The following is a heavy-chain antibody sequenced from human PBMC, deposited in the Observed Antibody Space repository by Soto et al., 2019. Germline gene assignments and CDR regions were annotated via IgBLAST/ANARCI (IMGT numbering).Heavy chain of an antibody. J-gene: IGHJ4*02. CDR1: GFTFSSYW. CDR2: INSDGSST. Sequence: GGSLRLSCAASGFTFSSYWMHWVRQAPGKGLVWVSRINSDGSSTSYADSVKGRFTISRDNAKNTLYLQMNSLRAEDTAVYYCASAGFWGSPGQLAYPSEYSGYGSFDYWGQGTLVTVSS. CDR3: ASAGFWGSPGQLAYPSEYSGYGSFDY. V-gene: IGHV3-74*01. D-gene: IGHD5-12*01.